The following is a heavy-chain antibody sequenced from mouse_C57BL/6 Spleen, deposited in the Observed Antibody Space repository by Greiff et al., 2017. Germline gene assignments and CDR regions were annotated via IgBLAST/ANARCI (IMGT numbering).Heavy chain of an antibody. CDR2: IDPSASYT. V-gene: IGHV1-69*01. Sequence: QVQLQQPGAELVMPGASVKLSCKASGYTFTSYWMHWVKQRPGQGLEWIGEIDPSASYTNYNQKFKGKSTLTVDKSSSTAYMQLSSLTSEDSAVYYCARSYYGSSYYYAVDYWGQGTSVTVSS. J-gene: IGHJ4*01. CDR1: GYTFTSYW. D-gene: IGHD1-1*01. CDR3: ARSYYGSSYYYAVDY.